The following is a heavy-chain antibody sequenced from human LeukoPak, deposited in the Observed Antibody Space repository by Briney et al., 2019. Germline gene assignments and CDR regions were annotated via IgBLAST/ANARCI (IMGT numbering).Heavy chain of an antibody. V-gene: IGHV1-46*01. D-gene: IGHD1-26*01. J-gene: IGHJ4*02. CDR2: INPSGGST. CDR3: AREPPPSYSGGREYYFDY. Sequence: ASVKVPCKASGYTFTSYYIHLVRQAPGQGLEWMGIINPSGGSTSYAQKFRDRLTMTRDTSTSTLYMELSSLGSEDTAVYYCAREPPPSYSGGREYYFDYWGQGTLVTVSS. CDR1: GYTFTSYY.